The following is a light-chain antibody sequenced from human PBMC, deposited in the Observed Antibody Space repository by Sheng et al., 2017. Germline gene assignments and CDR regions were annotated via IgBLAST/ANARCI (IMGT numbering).Light chain of an antibody. Sequence: DIQMTQSPSSLSASVGDRVTITCRASQSISTYLNWYQQKPGEAPRFLICAASSLQSGVPSRFSGSGSGTDFTLTISSLQPEDFATYSCQQSYSTPWTFG. V-gene: IGKV1-39*01. J-gene: IGKJ1*01. CDR3: QQSYSTPWT. CDR2: AAS. CDR1: QSISTY.